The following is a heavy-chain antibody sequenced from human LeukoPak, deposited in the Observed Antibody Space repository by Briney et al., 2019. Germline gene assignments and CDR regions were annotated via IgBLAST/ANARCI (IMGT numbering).Heavy chain of an antibody. CDR1: GFTFSSYA. CDR3: AKLGERQVLGN. V-gene: IGHV3-30*04. J-gene: IGHJ4*02. Sequence: GRSLRLSCAASGFTFSSYAMHWVRQAPGKGLEWVAFIQYDGSDGFYADSVKGRFTISRDNSKNTLYLQMNSLRTEDTAVYYCAKLGERQVLGNWGQGTLVTVSS. D-gene: IGHD1-1*01. CDR2: IQYDGSDG.